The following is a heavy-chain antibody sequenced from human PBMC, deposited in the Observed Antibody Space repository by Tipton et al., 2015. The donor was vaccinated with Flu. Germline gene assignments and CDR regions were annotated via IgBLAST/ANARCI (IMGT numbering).Heavy chain of an antibody. CDR1: GYSFTSYW. J-gene: IGHJ3*02. CDR2: IYPGDSDT. CDR3: ARHLLEAYCSAGSCYSHGAFDI. V-gene: IGHV5-51*01. D-gene: IGHD2-15*01. Sequence: VQLVQSGAEVKKPGESLKISCKGSGYSFTSYWIGWVRQMPGKGLEWMGIIYPGDSDTRYSPSFQGQVTISADKSISTAYLQWSSLKASDTAIYYCARHLLEAYCSAGSCYSHGAFDIWGQGTMVTVSS.